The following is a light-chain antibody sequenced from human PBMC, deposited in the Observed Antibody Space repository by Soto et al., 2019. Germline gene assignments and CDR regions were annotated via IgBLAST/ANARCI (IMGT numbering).Light chain of an antibody. CDR2: AAS. CDR1: QGIRND. CDR3: LQDHNYPWT. Sequence: AIQMTQSPSSLSASVGDRVTITCRASQGIRNDLGWFQQKPGKAPNLLIYAASSLRSGVPSRFSGSGSGTDFSLTISSLQPEDFATYYCLQDHNYPWTFGQGTKVEVK. V-gene: IGKV1-6*01. J-gene: IGKJ1*01.